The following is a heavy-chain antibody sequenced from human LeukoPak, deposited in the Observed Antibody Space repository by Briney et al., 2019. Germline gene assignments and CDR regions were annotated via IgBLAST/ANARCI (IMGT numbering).Heavy chain of an antibody. CDR2: IIPIFGTA. D-gene: IGHD3-3*01. CDR3: ARDHLSGGVVIYYFDY. Sequence: SVKVSCKASGYTFTNYYMQWVRQAPGQGLEWMGRIIPIFGTANYAQKFQGRVTITTDESTSTAYMELSSLRSEDTAVYYCARDHLSGGVVIYYFDYWGQGTLVTVSS. V-gene: IGHV1-69*05. CDR1: GYTFTNYY. J-gene: IGHJ4*02.